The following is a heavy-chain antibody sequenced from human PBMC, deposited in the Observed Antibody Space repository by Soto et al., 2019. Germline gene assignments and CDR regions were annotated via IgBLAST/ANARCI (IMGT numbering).Heavy chain of an antibody. D-gene: IGHD2-2*01. CDR1: GYTFTGYY. CDR3: ARGHPAGYEDAFDI. CDR2: INPNSGGT. Sequence: ASVKVSCKASGYTFTGYYMHWVRQAPGQGLEWMGWINPNSGGTNYAQKFQGWVTMTRDTSISTAYMELSRLRSDDTAVYYCARGHPAGYEDAFDIWGQGTMVTVSS. V-gene: IGHV1-2*04. J-gene: IGHJ3*02.